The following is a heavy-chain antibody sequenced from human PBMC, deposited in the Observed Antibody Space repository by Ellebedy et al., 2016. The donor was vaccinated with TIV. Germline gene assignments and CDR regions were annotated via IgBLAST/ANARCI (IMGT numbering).Heavy chain of an antibody. D-gene: IGHD2-15*01. V-gene: IGHV3-7*01. CDR1: GFTFSNYC. CDR3: ARAIGSGDGT. J-gene: IGHJ5*02. CDR2: IKEDGSTI. Sequence: GGSLRLXXVASGFTFSNYCMPSVRHAPGKALDWAANIKEDGSTIYYVDSVKGRFTISRDNAKNSLYLQMNSLRTEDTAVYYCARAIGSGDGTWGQGALVTVSS.